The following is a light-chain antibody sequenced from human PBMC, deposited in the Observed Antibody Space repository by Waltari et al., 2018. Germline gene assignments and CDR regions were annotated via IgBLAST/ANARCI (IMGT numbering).Light chain of an antibody. V-gene: IGKV3-20*01. J-gene: IGKJ1*01. CDR3: QHYLRLPVT. CDR2: VAS. CDR1: ESVSRA. Sequence: EIVLTQSPGTLSLSVGERATVSCRASESVSRALAWYQQKPGQAPRLLIYVASTRATGIPDRFSGSGSGTDFSLTISRLEPDDFAVYYCQHYLRLPVTFGQGTTVEI.